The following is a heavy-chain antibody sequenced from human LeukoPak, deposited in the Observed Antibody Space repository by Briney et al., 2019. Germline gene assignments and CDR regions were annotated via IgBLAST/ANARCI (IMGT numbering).Heavy chain of an antibody. Sequence: GGSLRLSCAASGFTFSNYNMNWVRQAPGKGLEWVSYISSSSSTIYYADSVKGRFTISRDNAKNSLYLQMNSLRAEDTAVYYCVKFSSLNYFDYWGQGTLVTVSS. CDR1: GFTFSNYN. CDR2: ISSSSSTI. J-gene: IGHJ4*02. V-gene: IGHV3-48*01. CDR3: VKFSSLNYFDY. D-gene: IGHD6-6*01.